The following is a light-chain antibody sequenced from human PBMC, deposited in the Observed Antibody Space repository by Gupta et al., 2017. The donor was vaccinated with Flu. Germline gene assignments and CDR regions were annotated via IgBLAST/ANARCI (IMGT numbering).Light chain of an antibody. V-gene: IGLV3-1*01. CDR1: KLGDKY. J-gene: IGLJ1*01. CDR3: QAWDSSTAV. Sequence: SSELTQPPSVSVSPGQTASITCSGDKLGDKYVFWYQQKPGQSPVLVIYQDSKRPSGIPEQFSGSNSENTATLTISGTQAMDEADYYCQAWDSSTAVFGTGTKVTVL. CDR2: QDS.